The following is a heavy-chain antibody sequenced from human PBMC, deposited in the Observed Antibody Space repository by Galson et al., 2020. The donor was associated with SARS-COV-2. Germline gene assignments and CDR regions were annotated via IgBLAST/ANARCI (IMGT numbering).Heavy chain of an antibody. Sequence: KIGESLKISCKGSGYSFTSYWISWVRQMPGKGLEWMGRIDPSDSYTNYSPSFQGHVTISADKSISTAYLQWSSLKASDTAMYYCARRIGVYYYDSSGYYNAFDIWGQGTMVTVSS. CDR2: IDPSDSYT. D-gene: IGHD3-22*01. CDR3: ARRIGVYYYDSSGYYNAFDI. CDR1: GYSFTSYW. V-gene: IGHV5-10-1*01. J-gene: IGHJ3*02.